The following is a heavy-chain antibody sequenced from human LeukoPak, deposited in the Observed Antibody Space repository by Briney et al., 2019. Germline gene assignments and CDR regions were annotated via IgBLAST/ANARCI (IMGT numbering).Heavy chain of an antibody. Sequence: GGSPRLSCVVSGITFDYHALSWVRQAPGKGLEWVAVISYDGSYKYYADSVKGRFTISRDNSENTLYLQMNSLRVEDTAVYYCARAPSVGATTLDYWGQGTLVTVSS. CDR2: ISYDGSYK. CDR1: GITFDYHA. D-gene: IGHD1-26*01. V-gene: IGHV3-30*19. CDR3: ARAPSVGATTLDY. J-gene: IGHJ4*02.